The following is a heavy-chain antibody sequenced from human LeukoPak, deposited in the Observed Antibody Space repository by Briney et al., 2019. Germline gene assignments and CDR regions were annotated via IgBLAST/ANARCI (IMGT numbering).Heavy chain of an antibody. CDR1: GYTLTSYG. V-gene: IGHV1-18*01. CDR3: ARVRRGLHQGPGRAYYFDY. Sequence: GASVKVSCKAFGYTLTSYGFTWVRQAPGQGLEWMGWISAYNGNTNYAQKFQGRVTMTTDTSTSTAYMELRSLRSDDTAMYYCARVRRGLHQGPGRAYYFDYWGQGTLVTVSS. CDR2: ISAYNGNT. D-gene: IGHD4-17*01. J-gene: IGHJ4*02.